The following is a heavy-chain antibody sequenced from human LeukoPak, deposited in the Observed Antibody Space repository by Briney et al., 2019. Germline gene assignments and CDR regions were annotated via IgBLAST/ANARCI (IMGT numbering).Heavy chain of an antibody. J-gene: IGHJ4*02. D-gene: IGHD5-12*01. V-gene: IGHV3-74*01. Sequence: PGGSLRLSCAASGFTFSSYWMHWVRQAPGKGLVWVSRINSDGSSTSYADSVKGRFTISRDNAKNTLYLQMNSLRAEDTAVYYCARGSGLRRFDYWGQGTLVTVSS. CDR1: GFTFSSYW. CDR2: INSDGSST. CDR3: ARGSGLRRFDY.